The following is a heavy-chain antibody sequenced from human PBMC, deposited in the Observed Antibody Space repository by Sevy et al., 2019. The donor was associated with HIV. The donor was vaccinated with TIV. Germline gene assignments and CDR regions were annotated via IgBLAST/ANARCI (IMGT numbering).Heavy chain of an antibody. Sequence: GGSLRLSCAASGFSLNSFWMNWVRQTPGKGLEWVANINKNGSGTYYVDSVKGRFTISRDNSRNLLYLQMISLRVEDTALYYCVRAVATNGSFWGQGTLVTVSS. V-gene: IGHV3-7*01. CDR3: VRAVATNGSF. CDR1: GFSLNSFW. CDR2: INKNGSGT. D-gene: IGHD2-15*01. J-gene: IGHJ4*02.